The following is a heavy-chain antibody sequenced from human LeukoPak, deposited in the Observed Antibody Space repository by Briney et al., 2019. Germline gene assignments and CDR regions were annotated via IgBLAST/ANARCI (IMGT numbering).Heavy chain of an antibody. Sequence: WIRQPPGKGLEWVGFIRSKAYGGTTEYAASVKGRFTISRDDSKSIAHLQMNSLKTEDTAVYYCTRVILRRITMVRGAMRRNHAFDIWGQGTMVTVSS. CDR3: TRVILRRITMVRGAMRRNHAFDI. CDR2: IRSKAYGGTT. J-gene: IGHJ3*02. V-gene: IGHV3-49*02. D-gene: IGHD3-10*01.